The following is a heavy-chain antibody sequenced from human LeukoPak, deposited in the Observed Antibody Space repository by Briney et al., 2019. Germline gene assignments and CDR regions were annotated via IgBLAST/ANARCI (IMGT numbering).Heavy chain of an antibody. V-gene: IGHV4-61*02. D-gene: IGHD5-24*01. CDR1: GDSISSGSYY. J-gene: IGHJ3*02. CDR3: AREGVWDGYNIDAFDI. Sequence: SETLSLTCSVSGDSISSGSYYWSWIRQPAGKGLEWIGRIYTTGSTNYNPSLKSRVTISVDTSENQFSLKLSSVTAADTAVYYCAREGVWDGYNIDAFDIWGQGTMVTVSS. CDR2: IYTTGST.